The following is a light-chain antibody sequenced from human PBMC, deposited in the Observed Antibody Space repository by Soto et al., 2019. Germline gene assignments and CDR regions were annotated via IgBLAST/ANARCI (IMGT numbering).Light chain of an antibody. Sequence: IQLPKTQSSLSASVGDRVTITCRASQDIAIYLAWYQQKPGEAPKLLIYAASTLYGGVPSRFSGSGSGTDFALTITSLQAEDFATYYCQQLRRYPSTFGGGTKVDIK. CDR1: QDIAIY. CDR2: AAS. J-gene: IGKJ4*01. V-gene: IGKV1-9*01. CDR3: QQLRRYPST.